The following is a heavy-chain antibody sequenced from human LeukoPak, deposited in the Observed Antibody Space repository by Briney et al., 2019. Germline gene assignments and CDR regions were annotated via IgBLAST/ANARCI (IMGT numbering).Heavy chain of an antibody. CDR2: INHSGST. Sequence: PSETLSLTCAVYGGSFSGYYWSWIRQPPGKGLEWIGEINHSGSTNYNPSLKSRVTISVDTSENQFSLKLSSVTAADTAVYYCAGARNWFDPWGQETLVTVSS. CDR3: AGARNWFDP. CDR1: GGSFSGYY. V-gene: IGHV4-34*01. J-gene: IGHJ5*02.